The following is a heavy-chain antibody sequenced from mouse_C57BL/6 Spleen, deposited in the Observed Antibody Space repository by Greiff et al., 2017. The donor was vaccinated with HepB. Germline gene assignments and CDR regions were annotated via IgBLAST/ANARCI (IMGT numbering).Heavy chain of an antibody. V-gene: IGHV14-4*01. D-gene: IGHD1-1*01. CDR1: GFNIKDDY. J-gene: IGHJ1*03. CDR3: TRYYGSRYWYFDV. Sequence: EVQLQQSGAELVRPGASVKLSCTASGFNIKDDYMHWVKQRPEQGLEWIGWIDPENGDTEYASKFQGKATITADTSSNTAYLHLSSLTSEDTAVYSCTRYYGSRYWYFDVWGTGTTVTVSS. CDR2: IDPENGDT.